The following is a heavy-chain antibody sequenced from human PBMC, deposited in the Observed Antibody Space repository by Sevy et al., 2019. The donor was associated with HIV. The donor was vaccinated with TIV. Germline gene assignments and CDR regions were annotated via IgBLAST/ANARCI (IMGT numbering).Heavy chain of an antibody. CDR1: GFNSSPYA. J-gene: IGHJ5*02. V-gene: IGHV3-30*04. CDR3: AKEGYYYDSHSADWFDP. D-gene: IGHD3-22*01. Sequence: GGSLRLSCSASGFNSSPYALHWVRQTPGKGLQWLAVISKDGTNKDYADFVKGRVSLSRDNSKNTLYLQMSNLRPEDTAVYYCAKEGYYYDSHSADWFDPWGQGTLVTVSS. CDR2: ISKDGTNK.